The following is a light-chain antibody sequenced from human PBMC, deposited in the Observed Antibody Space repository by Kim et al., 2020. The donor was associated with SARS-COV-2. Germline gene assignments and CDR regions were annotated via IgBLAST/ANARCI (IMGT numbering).Light chain of an antibody. V-gene: IGLV2-11*03. CDR1: RRAVCGIVY. J-gene: IGLJ2*01. Sequence: CTGPRRAVCGIVYVSRNPKTPGKSPKLMIYDVNRGPSGVPDRFSGSKSGNTASLTISGLQAEDEADYFCCSYAGSYSAVFGGGTQLTVL. CDR2: DVN. CDR3: CSYAGSYSAV.